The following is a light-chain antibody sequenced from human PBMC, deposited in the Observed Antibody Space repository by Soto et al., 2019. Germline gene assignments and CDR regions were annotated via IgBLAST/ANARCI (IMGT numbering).Light chain of an antibody. CDR3: QQTYTTPYT. CDR2: SAS. CDR1: QSINSY. Sequence: DLQMTQSPSSLSASVGDRVTVSCRASQSINSYLNWYQQKPGKAPTLLIYSASSLEEGVPSRFSGSGSGTEFTLTISSLQPGDFATYSCQQTYTTPYTFGQGTKLEIK. J-gene: IGKJ2*01. V-gene: IGKV1-39*01.